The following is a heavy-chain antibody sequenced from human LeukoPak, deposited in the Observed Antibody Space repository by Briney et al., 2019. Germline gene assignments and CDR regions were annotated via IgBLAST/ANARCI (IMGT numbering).Heavy chain of an antibody. V-gene: IGHV3-7*01. D-gene: IGHD5-18*01. CDR2: IKRDGSEK. CDR1: GFTFSSYW. CDR3: ARDPSRGYTYGYGDS. J-gene: IGHJ4*02. Sequence: GGSLRLSCAASGFTFSSYWMNWVRQPPGKGLEWVANIKRDGSEKYYVHSVKGRFTISRDNAKNSLYLQMNSLRAEDTAVYYCARDPSRGYTYGYGDSWGQGTLVTVSS.